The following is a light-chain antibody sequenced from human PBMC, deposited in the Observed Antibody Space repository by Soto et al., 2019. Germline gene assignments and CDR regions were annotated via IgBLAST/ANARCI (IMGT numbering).Light chain of an antibody. CDR1: QTANKY. J-gene: IGKJ5*01. Sequence: EIVLTQSPATLSLSPGERATLSCRASQTANKYLAWYQQKPGQAPRLLIYDASNRATGIPARFSGSGSETDFTLTISSLEPEDCAVYYCQQRRSWPITFGQGTRLEIK. CDR2: DAS. V-gene: IGKV3-11*01. CDR3: QQRRSWPIT.